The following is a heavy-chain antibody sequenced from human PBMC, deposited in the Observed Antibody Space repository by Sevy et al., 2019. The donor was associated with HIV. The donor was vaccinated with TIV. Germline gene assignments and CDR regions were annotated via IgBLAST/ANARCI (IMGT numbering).Heavy chain of an antibody. V-gene: IGHV3-11*01. CDR1: GFTFNDYN. CDR2: ISTSTSTTTI. J-gene: IGHJ5*02. CDR3: ARAAGWFDA. Sequence: GGSLRPSCAASGFTFNDYNLSWIRQAPGKGLEWVSYISTSTSTTTIYYADSVKGRFTISRDNAKNSIYLQMNSLRVDDTAVYYCARAAGWFDAWGQGTLVTISS.